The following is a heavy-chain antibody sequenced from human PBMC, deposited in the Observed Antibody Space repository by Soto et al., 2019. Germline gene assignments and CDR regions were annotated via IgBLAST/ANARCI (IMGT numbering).Heavy chain of an antibody. Sequence: PSETLSLTCTVSGGSVSSGSYYWSWIRQPPGKGLEWIGYIYYSGSTNYNPSLKSRVTISVDTSKNQFSLKLSSVTAADTAVYYCARDRVYCGGDCYSEIYYYGMDVWGQGTTVTVSS. CDR2: IYYSGST. D-gene: IGHD2-21*02. CDR3: ARDRVYCGGDCYSEIYYYGMDV. J-gene: IGHJ6*02. V-gene: IGHV4-61*01. CDR1: GGSVSSGSYY.